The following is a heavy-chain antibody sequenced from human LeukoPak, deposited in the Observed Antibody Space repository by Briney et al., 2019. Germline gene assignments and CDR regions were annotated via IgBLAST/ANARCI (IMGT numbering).Heavy chain of an antibody. CDR3: ATPSDYGDYYFDY. CDR2: IRYDGSNK. V-gene: IGHV3-30*02. CDR1: GFTFSSYG. Sequence: GGSLRLSCAASGFTFSSYGMHWVRQAPGKGLEWVAFIRYDGSNKYYADSVKGRFTISRDNSKNTLYLQMNCLRAEDTAVYYCATPSDYGDYYFDYWGQGTLVTVSS. D-gene: IGHD4-17*01. J-gene: IGHJ4*02.